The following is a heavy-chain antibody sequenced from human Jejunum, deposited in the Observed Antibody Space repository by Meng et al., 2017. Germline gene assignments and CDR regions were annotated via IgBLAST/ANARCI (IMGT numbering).Heavy chain of an antibody. CDR2: IYYSGAT. D-gene: IGHD3-16*01. CDR1: GASISGADYY. Sequence: QVQLQESGPGRGKPAQTLALTCTVSGASISGADYYGRWIRQPPGKGLEWIGYIYYSGATYSNPSLKSRATISIDTSKNQFSLRLTSMTAADTAVYYCVREKRRTYYFDYWGQGTLVTVSS. V-gene: IGHV4-30-4*01. CDR3: VREKRRTYYFDY. J-gene: IGHJ4*02.